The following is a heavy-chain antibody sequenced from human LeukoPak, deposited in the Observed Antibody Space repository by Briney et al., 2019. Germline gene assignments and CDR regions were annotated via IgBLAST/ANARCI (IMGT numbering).Heavy chain of an antibody. CDR1: GGSISSYY. Sequence: SETLSLTCTVSGGSISSYYWSWIRQPPGKGLEWIGEINHSGSTNYNPSLKSRVTISVDTSKNQFSLKLSSVTAADTAVYYCARAGYSSSWSTNSQYFEHWGQGTLVTVSS. V-gene: IGHV4-34*01. CDR2: INHSGST. D-gene: IGHD6-13*01. CDR3: ARAGYSSSWSTNSQYFEH. J-gene: IGHJ1*01.